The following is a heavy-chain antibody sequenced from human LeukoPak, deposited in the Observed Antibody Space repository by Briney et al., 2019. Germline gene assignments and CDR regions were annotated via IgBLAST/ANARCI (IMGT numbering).Heavy chain of an antibody. Sequence: GSLRLSCAASGFTVSSNYMSWVRQAPGKGLEWVSYISSSGSTIYYADSVKGRFTTSRDNAKNSLYLQMNSLRAEDTAVYYCAGGRDWFDPWGQGTLVTVSS. J-gene: IGHJ5*02. V-gene: IGHV3-11*04. CDR3: AGGRDWFDP. CDR1: GFTVSSNY. CDR2: ISSSGSTI.